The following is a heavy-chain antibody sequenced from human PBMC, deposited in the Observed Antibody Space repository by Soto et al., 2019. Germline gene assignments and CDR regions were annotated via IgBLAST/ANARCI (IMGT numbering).Heavy chain of an antibody. CDR1: GFSFTGYY. CDR3: AKDLTRQLAYWLDP. CDR2: INAHSGGT. Sequence: VKVSCKASGFSFTGYYIHWLRQAPGQGLEWMGWINAHSGGTEYAQKFQGRVTLTRDTSIAYLTLTGLTSDDTALYYCAKDLTRQLAYWLDPWGQGTQVTVSS. J-gene: IGHJ5*02. V-gene: IGHV1-2*02. D-gene: IGHD6-6*01.